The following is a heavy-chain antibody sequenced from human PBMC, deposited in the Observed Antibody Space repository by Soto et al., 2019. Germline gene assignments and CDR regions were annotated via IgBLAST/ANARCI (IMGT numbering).Heavy chain of an antibody. J-gene: IGHJ3*01. CDR1: GLTVSGQKY. CDR2: LYDVDGT. V-gene: IGHV3-53*01. Sequence: DVQLMESGGGLIQPGESLRLSCAAFGLTVSGQKYVAWVRQAPGKGLEWVSALYDVDGTYYADSVKGRFTTSRDSSKTTVYLQMNGLRPDDTAVYYCASWHEREHAYDVWGQGTTVNVSS. D-gene: IGHD1-1*01. CDR3: ASWHEREHAYDV.